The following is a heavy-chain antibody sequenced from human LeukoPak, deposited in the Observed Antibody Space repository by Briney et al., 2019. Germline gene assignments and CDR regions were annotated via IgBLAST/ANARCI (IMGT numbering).Heavy chain of an antibody. CDR2: ISYDGSNK. CDR3: ARETDSSGLDY. J-gene: IGHJ4*02. Sequence: GGSLRLSCAASGFTFSSYAMHCVRQAPGKGLEWVAVISYDGSNKYYADSVKGRFTISRDNSKNTLYLQMNSLRAEDTAVYYCARETDSSGLDYWGQGTLVTVSS. CDR1: GFTFSSYA. V-gene: IGHV3-30-3*01. D-gene: IGHD3-22*01.